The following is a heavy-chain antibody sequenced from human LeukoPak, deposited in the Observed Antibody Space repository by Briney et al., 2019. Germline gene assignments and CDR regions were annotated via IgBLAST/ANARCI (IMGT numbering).Heavy chain of an antibody. J-gene: IGHJ6*02. CDR3: ARVGGYCSSTSCRSTDYYYYGMDV. V-gene: IGHV3-7*01. CDR1: GFTFSSYW. Sequence: GGSLRLSCAASGFTFSSYWMGWVRHAPGKGLEWVANIKQDGSEKYYVDSAKGRFTISRDNAKNSLYLQMNSLRAEDTAVYYCARVGGYCSSTSCRSTDYYYYGMDVWGQGTTVTVSS. D-gene: IGHD2-2*01. CDR2: IKQDGSEK.